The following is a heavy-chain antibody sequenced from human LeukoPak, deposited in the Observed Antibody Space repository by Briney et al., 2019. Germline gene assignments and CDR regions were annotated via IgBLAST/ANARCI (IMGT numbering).Heavy chain of an antibody. CDR1: GYTFTSYG. J-gene: IGHJ6*03. CDR2: INPNSGGT. CDR3: ARDPRGVGDYYYYYMDV. Sequence: ASVKVSCKASGYTFTSYGISWVRQAPGQGLEWMGWINPNSGGTNYAQKFQGRVTMTRDTSFSTAYMELSRLRSDDTAVYYCARDPRGVGDYYYYYMDVWGKGTTVTFSS. D-gene: IGHD2-15*01. V-gene: IGHV1-2*02.